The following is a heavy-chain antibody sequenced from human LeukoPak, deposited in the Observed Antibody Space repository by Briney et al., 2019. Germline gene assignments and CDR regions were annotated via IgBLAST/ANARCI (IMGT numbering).Heavy chain of an antibody. Sequence: ASVKVSCKTSGYTFTSYRISWVRQAPGQGLEWMGWISAYNGNTNYAQKFQGRVTMTTDTSTSTAYMELRSLRSDDTAVYYCARDWIQRQQLADYWGQGTLVTVSS. CDR3: ARDWIQRQQLADY. CDR2: ISAYNGNT. V-gene: IGHV1-18*01. CDR1: GYTFTSYR. D-gene: IGHD6-13*01. J-gene: IGHJ4*02.